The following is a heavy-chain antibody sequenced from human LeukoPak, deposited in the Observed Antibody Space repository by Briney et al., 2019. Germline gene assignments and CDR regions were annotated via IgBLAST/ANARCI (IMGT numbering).Heavy chain of an antibody. Sequence: PGGSLRLSCAASGFTFSSYGMHWVRQVPGKGLEWVAVILYDGRHKYYADSVKGRFTISRDNSKNTLYLQMDSLRADDTAVYYCARAGRYCSGGSCYFGRYSFYIWGQGTMLTV. CDR2: ILYDGRHK. D-gene: IGHD2-15*01. V-gene: IGHV3-33*01. CDR1: GFTFSSYG. J-gene: IGHJ3*02. CDR3: ARAGRYCSGGSCYFGRYSFYI.